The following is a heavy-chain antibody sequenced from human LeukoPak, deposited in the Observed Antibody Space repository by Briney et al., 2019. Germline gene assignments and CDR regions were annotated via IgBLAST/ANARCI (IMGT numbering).Heavy chain of an antibody. D-gene: IGHD2-2*01. V-gene: IGHV3-66*01. J-gene: IGHJ4*02. CDR2: LYSGGSA. CDR1: GFTVNSNH. CDR3: ARGRSSTSFFDC. Sequence: GGSLRLSCAASGFTVNSNHMGWVRQAPGKGLEWVSVLYSGGSAYYADSVNDRFAISRDNYKNTLYLQMKSLRAEDTAVYYCARGRSSTSFFDCWGQGTLVTVSS.